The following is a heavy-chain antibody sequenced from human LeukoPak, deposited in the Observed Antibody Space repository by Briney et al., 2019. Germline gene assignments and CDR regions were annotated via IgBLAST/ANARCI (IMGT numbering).Heavy chain of an antibody. CDR3: ARGQEDYGGNFDY. CDR2: IIPIFGTA. J-gene: IGHJ4*02. V-gene: IGHV1-69*05. Sequence: ASVKVSCKASGGTFSSYAISWVRQAPGQGLEWMGGIIPIFGTANYAQKFQGRVTITTDESTSTAYMELSSLRSEDTAVYYCARGQEDYGGNFDYWGQGTLSPSPQ. CDR1: GGTFSSYA. D-gene: IGHD4-23*01.